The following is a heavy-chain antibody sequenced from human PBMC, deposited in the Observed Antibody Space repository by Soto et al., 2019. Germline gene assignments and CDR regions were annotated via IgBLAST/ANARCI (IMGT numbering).Heavy chain of an antibody. D-gene: IGHD3-9*01. Sequence: QVQLVQSGAEVKKPGSSVKVYCKASGGTFSSYTISWVRQAPGQGREWMGRIIPILGIANYAQKFKGRVTITADKPTSTAYMELSSLRSENTAVYYGAREGRYFEAYYYMDVWGKGTTVTVSS. J-gene: IGHJ6*03. CDR2: IIPILGIA. CDR1: GGTFSSYT. CDR3: AREGRYFEAYYYMDV. V-gene: IGHV1-69*08.